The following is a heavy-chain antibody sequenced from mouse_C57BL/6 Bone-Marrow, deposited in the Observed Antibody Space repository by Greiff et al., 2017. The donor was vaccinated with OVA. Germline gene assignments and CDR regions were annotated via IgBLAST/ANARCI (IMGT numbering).Heavy chain of an antibody. CDR1: GYTFTSYW. J-gene: IGHJ3*01. CDR2: IHPNSGST. Sequence: QVQLQQPGAELVKPGASVKLSCKASGYTFTSYWMHWVKQRPGQGLEWIGMIHPNSGSTNYNEKFKSKATLTVDKSSSTAYMQLSSLTSEDSAVYYCARRGYCWFAYWGQGTLVTVSA. V-gene: IGHV1-64*01. D-gene: IGHD2-3*01. CDR3: ARRGYCWFAY.